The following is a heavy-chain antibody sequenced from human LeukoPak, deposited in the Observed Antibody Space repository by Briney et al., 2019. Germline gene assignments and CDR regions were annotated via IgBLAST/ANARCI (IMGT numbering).Heavy chain of an antibody. CDR3: AKDPSGLDYLDY. Sequence: PGGSLRLSCAASGFTFSSYAMSWVRQAPGKGLEWVSGISTGGDSTYYADSVKSRFTISRDNSKNTLYLQMNSLGAEDTAVYYCAKDPSGLDYLDYWGQGTLVTVSA. J-gene: IGHJ4*02. CDR1: GFTFSSYA. CDR2: ISTGGDST. V-gene: IGHV3-23*01.